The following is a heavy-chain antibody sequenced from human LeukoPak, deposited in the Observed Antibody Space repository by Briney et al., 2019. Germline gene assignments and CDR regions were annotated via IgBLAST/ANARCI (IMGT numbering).Heavy chain of an antibody. CDR3: AREVAQFDY. D-gene: IGHD5-12*01. CDR2: ISGSGGTT. Sequence: GGSQRLSCAVSGFTFSSFALSWVRQAPGKGLEWVSAISGSGGTTHYADSVKGRFTISRDNSKNTLYMQMNSLRAEDTAVYYCAREVAQFDYWGQGTLVTVSS. J-gene: IGHJ4*02. V-gene: IGHV3-23*01. CDR1: GFTFSSFA.